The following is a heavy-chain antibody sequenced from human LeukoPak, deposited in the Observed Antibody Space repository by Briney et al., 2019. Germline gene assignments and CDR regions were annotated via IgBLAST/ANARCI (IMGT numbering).Heavy chain of an antibody. Sequence: SETLSLTCTVSGGSISSSSYYWSWSRQPAGKGLEWIGRIYTSGSTNYNPSLKSRVTISVDTSKNQFSLKLSSVTAADTAVYYCAGNVGATRLGKGYYYYYMDVWGKGTTVTVSS. D-gene: IGHD1-26*01. CDR3: AGNVGATRLGKGYYYYYMDV. V-gene: IGHV4-61*02. CDR2: IYTSGST. J-gene: IGHJ6*03. CDR1: GGSISSSSYY.